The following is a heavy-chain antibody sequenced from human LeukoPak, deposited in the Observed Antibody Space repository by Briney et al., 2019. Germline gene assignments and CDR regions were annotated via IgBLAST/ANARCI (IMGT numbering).Heavy chain of an antibody. CDR2: IYYSGST. CDR1: RGSISSSHYY. Sequence: SETLSLTCTVSRGSISSSHYYWGWIHQPPGRGLEWIGTIYYSGSTYYNPSLRSRVTMSLDTSKNQFSLTLSSVTAADTAVYYCARESYVWGSYRYYFDYWGQGTLVTVSS. CDR3: ARESYVWGSYRYYFDY. D-gene: IGHD3-16*02. V-gene: IGHV4-39*07. J-gene: IGHJ4*02.